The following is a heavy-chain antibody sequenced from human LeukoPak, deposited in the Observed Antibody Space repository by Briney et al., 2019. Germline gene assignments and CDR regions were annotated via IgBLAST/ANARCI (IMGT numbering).Heavy chain of an antibody. D-gene: IGHD3-22*01. CDR3: ARLPDPYYYDSSGYLPPDY. Sequence: ASVKVSCKASGYTFTSYGISWVRQAPGQGLEWMGWISAYNGNTNYAQKLQGRVTMTTDTSTSTAYVELRSLRSDDTAVYYCARLPDPYYYDSSGYLPPDYWGQGTLVTVSS. V-gene: IGHV1-18*01. CDR2: ISAYNGNT. CDR1: GYTFTSYG. J-gene: IGHJ4*02.